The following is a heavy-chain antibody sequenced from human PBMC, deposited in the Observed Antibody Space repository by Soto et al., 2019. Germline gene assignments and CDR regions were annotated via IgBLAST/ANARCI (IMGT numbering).Heavy chain of an antibody. D-gene: IGHD3-3*01. V-gene: IGHV3-64D*06. CDR2: ISSNGGST. J-gene: IGHJ4*02. CDR3: VKDFGFLEWLYFDY. Sequence: GGSLRLSCSASGFTFSSYAMHWVRQAPGKGLEYVSAISSNGGSTYYADSVKGRFSISRDNSKNTLYLQMSSLRAEDTAVYYCVKDFGFLEWLYFDYWGQGTLVTVSS. CDR1: GFTFSSYA.